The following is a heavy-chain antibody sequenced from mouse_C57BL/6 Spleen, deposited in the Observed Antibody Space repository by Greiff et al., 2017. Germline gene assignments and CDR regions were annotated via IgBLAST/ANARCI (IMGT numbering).Heavy chain of an antibody. V-gene: IGHV2-2*01. CDR3: ASYYYGSSYWYFDV. D-gene: IGHD1-1*01. CDR2: IWSGGST. J-gene: IGHJ1*03. Sequence: VQLQQSGPGLVQPSQSLSITCTVSGFSLTSYGVHWVRQSPGKGLEWLGVIWSGGSTDYNAAFISSLSISKDNSKCQVFFKMNSLQADDTAIYYCASYYYGSSYWYFDVWGTGTTVTVSS. CDR1: GFSLTSYG.